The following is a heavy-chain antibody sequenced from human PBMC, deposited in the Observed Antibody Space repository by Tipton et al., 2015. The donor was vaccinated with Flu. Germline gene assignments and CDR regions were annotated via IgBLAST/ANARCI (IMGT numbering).Heavy chain of an antibody. CDR3: AKDQGFGGGLSYDYYALDV. J-gene: IGHJ6*02. D-gene: IGHD3-10*01. CDR2: IYYSGST. CDR1: GDSISSDYF. V-gene: IGHV4-31*11. Sequence: TLSLTCAVSGDSISSDYFWGWIRQFPGKGLEWIGCIYYSGSTYYYPSLQSRVSISVDTSKNQFALEMNSVTAADTAVYYCAKDQGFGGGLSYDYYALDVWGQGTTVTASS.